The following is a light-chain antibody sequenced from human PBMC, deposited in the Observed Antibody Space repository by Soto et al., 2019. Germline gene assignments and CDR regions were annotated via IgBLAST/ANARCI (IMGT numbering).Light chain of an antibody. Sequence: EIVLTQSPDTLSLSPGERATLSCRASQSVDSDYLAWYQQKPGRAPRLLIFGASSRAIGIPDRFSGSGSGTEFTLSISRLEPEDFAVYYCQKYGGSPPWTFGRGTKVDIK. CDR3: QKYGGSPPWT. CDR1: QSVDSDY. CDR2: GAS. V-gene: IGKV3-20*01. J-gene: IGKJ1*01.